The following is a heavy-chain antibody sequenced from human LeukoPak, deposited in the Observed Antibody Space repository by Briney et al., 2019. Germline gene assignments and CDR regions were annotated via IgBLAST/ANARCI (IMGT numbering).Heavy chain of an antibody. CDR2: ISGDGGST. Sequence: GGSLRLSCAASGFTFDDYAMYWVRQAPGKGLERVSLISGDGGSTDYADSVKGRFTISRDNSENSLYLQMNSLRTDDTALYYCAKEYSSSSNYYYYGMDVWGQGTTVTVSS. D-gene: IGHD6-6*01. CDR1: GFTFDDYA. J-gene: IGHJ6*02. V-gene: IGHV3-43*02. CDR3: AKEYSSSSNYYYYGMDV.